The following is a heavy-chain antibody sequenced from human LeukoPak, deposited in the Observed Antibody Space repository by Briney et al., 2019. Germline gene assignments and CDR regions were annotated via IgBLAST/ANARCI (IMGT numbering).Heavy chain of an antibody. CDR2: ISWNSGSI. CDR3: AKDLYYDFWSGYSN. Sequence: GRSLRLSRAASGFTFDDYAMHWVRQAPGKGLEWVSGISWNSGSIGYADAVKGRFTISRDNAKNSLYLQMNSLRAEDTALYYCAKDLYYDFWSGYSNWGQGTLVTVSS. V-gene: IGHV3-9*01. J-gene: IGHJ4*02. D-gene: IGHD3-3*01. CDR1: GFTFDDYA.